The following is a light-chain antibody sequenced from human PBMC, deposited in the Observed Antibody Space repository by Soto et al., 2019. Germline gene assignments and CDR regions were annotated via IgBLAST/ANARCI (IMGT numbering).Light chain of an antibody. Sequence: DIQMTQSPSSLSASVGDRVTIGFRASQSISSWLAWYQQKPGKAPKLLIYDASSLESGVPSRFSGSGSGTEFTLTISSLQPDDFATYYCQQYNSYSWTFGQGTKVDI. V-gene: IGKV1-5*01. CDR2: DAS. CDR1: QSISSW. J-gene: IGKJ1*01. CDR3: QQYNSYSWT.